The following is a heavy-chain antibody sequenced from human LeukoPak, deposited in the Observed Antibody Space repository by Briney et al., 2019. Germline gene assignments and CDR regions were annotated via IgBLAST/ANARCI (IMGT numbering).Heavy chain of an antibody. CDR2: ISAYNGNT. J-gene: IGHJ4*02. Sequence: ASVKVSCKASGYTFTSYGISWVRQAPGQGLEWMGWISAYNGNTNYAQKLQGRVTMTTDTSTSTAYMELRSLRSDDTAVYYCARDPPDYYDSSGSGDWGQGTLVTVSS. CDR1: GYTFTSYG. D-gene: IGHD3-22*01. V-gene: IGHV1-18*01. CDR3: ARDPPDYYDSSGSGD.